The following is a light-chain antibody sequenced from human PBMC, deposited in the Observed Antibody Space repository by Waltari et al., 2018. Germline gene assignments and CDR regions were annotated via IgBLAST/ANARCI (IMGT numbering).Light chain of an antibody. CDR3: GTWDDSLSRPV. CDR1: SSNIASNY. V-gene: IGLV1-47*01. Sequence: QSVLTQPPSASGTPAQRVTIPCSGRSSNIASNYVYWYQQFPGTAPKVLMFKNNQRPSGVSDRFSASKSGAAASLAISGLRSDDEADYYCGTWDDSLSRPVFGGGTKLTVL. J-gene: IGLJ3*02. CDR2: KNN.